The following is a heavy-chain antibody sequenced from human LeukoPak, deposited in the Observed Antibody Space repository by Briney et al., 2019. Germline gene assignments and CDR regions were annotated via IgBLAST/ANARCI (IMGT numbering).Heavy chain of an antibody. CDR3: ATNPHSGNWG. D-gene: IGHD7-27*01. Sequence: RGSLRLSCAASGFTFRNNGMNWVRQAPREGPECLSYISGGSDTIYYADSVKGRFTISRDNAKSSLYLQMNSLRDGDTAVYYCATNPHSGNWGWGRGTMVTVSS. CDR1: GFTFRNNG. V-gene: IGHV3-48*02. J-gene: IGHJ3*01. CDR2: ISGGSDTI.